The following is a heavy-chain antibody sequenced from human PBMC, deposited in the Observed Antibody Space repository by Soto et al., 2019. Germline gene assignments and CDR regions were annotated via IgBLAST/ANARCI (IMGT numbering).Heavy chain of an antibody. V-gene: IGHV4-59*01. CDR1: GGSISSYY. J-gene: IGHJ6*02. CDR2: IYYSGST. Sequence: PSATLSLTCTVSGGSISSYYWSWIRQPPGKGLEWIGYIYYSGSTNYNPSLKSRVTISVDTSKNQFSLKLSSVTAADTAVYYCARDGRDGYNGYYYYGMDVWGQGTTVTVSS. D-gene: IGHD5-12*01. CDR3: ARDGRDGYNGYYYYGMDV.